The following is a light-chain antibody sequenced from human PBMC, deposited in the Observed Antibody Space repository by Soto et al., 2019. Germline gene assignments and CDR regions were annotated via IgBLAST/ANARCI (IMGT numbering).Light chain of an antibody. CDR3: MQALQTPK. CDR2: LGS. V-gene: IGKV2-28*01. J-gene: IGKJ1*01. CDR1: QSLLHSNGYNY. Sequence: DIVMTQSPLYLPVTPGEPASISCRSSQSLLHSNGYNYLDWYLQKPGQSPQLLIYLGSNRASGVPDKCSGSGSGTYVTLKISRVEAEDVGVYYCMQALQTPKFGQGTKVEIK.